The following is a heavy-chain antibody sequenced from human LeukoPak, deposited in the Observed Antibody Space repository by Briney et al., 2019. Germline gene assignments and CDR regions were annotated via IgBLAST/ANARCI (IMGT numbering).Heavy chain of an antibody. CDR3: ARGSTYYESSGQVPFDY. D-gene: IGHD3-22*01. Sequence: VKVSCKASGGTFSSYAISWVRQAPGQGLEWMGGIIPIFGTANYAQKFQGRVTITADESTSTAYMELSSLRSEDTAVYYCARGSTYYESSGQVPFDYWGQGTLVTVSS. J-gene: IGHJ4*02. CDR2: IIPIFGTA. CDR1: GGTFSSYA. V-gene: IGHV1-69*13.